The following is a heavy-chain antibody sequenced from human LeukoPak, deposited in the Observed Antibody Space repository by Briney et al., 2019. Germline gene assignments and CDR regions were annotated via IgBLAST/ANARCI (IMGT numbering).Heavy chain of an antibody. Sequence: SETLSLTCAVSGGSISSGGYSWSWIRQPPGKGLEWIGYIYHSGSTYYNPSLKSRVTISVDRSKNQFSLNLSSVTAADTAVYYCARDGGVDTAMGYWGQGTLVTVSS. D-gene: IGHD5-18*01. CDR1: GGSISSGGYS. CDR3: ARDGGVDTAMGY. V-gene: IGHV4-30-2*01. CDR2: IYHSGST. J-gene: IGHJ4*02.